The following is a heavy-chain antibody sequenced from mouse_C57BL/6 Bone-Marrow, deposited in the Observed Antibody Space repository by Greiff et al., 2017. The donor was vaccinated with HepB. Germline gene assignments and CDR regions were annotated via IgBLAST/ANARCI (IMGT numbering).Heavy chain of an antibody. D-gene: IGHD2-5*01. J-gene: IGHJ3*01. CDR1: GYTFTSYG. Sequence: VKLQESGAELARPGASVKLSCKASGYTFTSYGISWVKQRTGQGLEWIGEIYPRSGNTYYNEKFKGKATLTADKSSSTAYMELRSLTSEDSAVYFCARHYSNSAWFAYWGQGTLVTVSA. CDR3: ARHYSNSAWFAY. CDR2: IYPRSGNT. V-gene: IGHV1-81*01.